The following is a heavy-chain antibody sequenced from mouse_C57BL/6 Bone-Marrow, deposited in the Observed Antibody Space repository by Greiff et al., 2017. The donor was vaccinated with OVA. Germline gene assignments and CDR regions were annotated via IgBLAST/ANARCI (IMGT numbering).Heavy chain of an antibody. J-gene: IGHJ3*01. CDR3: ARQGYDGFAY. D-gene: IGHD2-3*01. CDR2: ISSGGSYT. CDR1: GFTFSSYG. V-gene: IGHV5-6*02. Sequence: DVKLQESGGDLVKPGGSLKLSCAASGFTFSSYGMSWVRQTPDKRLEWVATISSGGSYTYYPDSVKGRFTISRDNAKNTLYLQMSSLKSEDTAMYYCARQGYDGFAYWGQGTLVTVSA.